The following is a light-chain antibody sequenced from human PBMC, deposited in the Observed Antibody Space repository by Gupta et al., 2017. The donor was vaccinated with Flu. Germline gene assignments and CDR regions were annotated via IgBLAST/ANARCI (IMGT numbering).Light chain of an antibody. V-gene: IGKV3-15*01. CDR1: QSVRHK. Sequence: TLSVSPGERATLSCRASQSVRHKLAWYKQKPGQAPRLLIYGASSRDTGIPARFSGSGSGTEFTLTISSRQSEDCGLYSCQQYSDSPLTTFGQGTKMDIK. CDR2: GAS. CDR3: QQYSDSPLTT. J-gene: IGKJ2*01.